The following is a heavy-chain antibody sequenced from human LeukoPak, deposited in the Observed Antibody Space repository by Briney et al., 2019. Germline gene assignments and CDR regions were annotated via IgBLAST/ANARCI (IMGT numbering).Heavy chain of an antibody. V-gene: IGHV3-7*01. D-gene: IGHD3-22*01. CDR2: IKQDGSEK. J-gene: IGHJ5*02. CDR1: GFTFSSYW. Sequence: GGSLRLSCAASGFTFSSYWMSWVRQAPGKGLEWVANIKQDGSEKYYVDSVKGRFTISRDNAKNSLYLQMNSLRAEDTAVYYCARGVDYYDSSAHQQHWLDPWGQGTLVTVSS. CDR3: ARGVDYYDSSAHQQHWLDP.